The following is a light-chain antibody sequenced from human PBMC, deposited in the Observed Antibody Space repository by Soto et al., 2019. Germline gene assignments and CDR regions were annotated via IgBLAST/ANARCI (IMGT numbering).Light chain of an antibody. V-gene: IGKV3-11*01. CDR3: QQRSNWPPGIA. CDR2: DAS. J-gene: IGKJ5*01. Sequence: EIVLTQSPATLSLSPGERATLSCRASQSVSSNYLAWYQQKPGQAPRLLIYDASKRATGIPARFSGSGSGTDFTLTISSLEPEDFAVYYCQQRSNWPPGIAFGQGTRLEIK. CDR1: QSVSSNY.